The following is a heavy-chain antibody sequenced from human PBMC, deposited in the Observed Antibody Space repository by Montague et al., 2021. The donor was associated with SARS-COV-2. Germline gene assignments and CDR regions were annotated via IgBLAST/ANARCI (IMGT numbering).Heavy chain of an antibody. CDR2: IYYSGST. D-gene: IGHD6-13*01. V-gene: IGHV4-39*06. CDR1: GGSISSSSYY. J-gene: IGHJ6*02. Sequence: SETLSLTCTVSGGSISSSSYYWGWIRQPPGKGLEWIGSIYYSGSTYYNPSLKSRVTISVDTSKNQFPLNLSSVTAADTAVYYCARVGRQQLVRLSGMDVWGQGTTVTVSS. CDR3: ARVGRQQLVRLSGMDV.